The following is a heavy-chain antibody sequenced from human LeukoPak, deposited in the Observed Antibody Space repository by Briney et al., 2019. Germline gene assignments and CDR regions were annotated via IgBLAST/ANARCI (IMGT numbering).Heavy chain of an antibody. J-gene: IGHJ4*02. V-gene: IGHV1-8*02. CDR2: MSPNSGNT. CDR1: GGTFISYA. Sequence: ASVKVSCKASGGTFISYAISWVRQAPGQGLEWMGWMSPNSGNTGYAQEFQGRVTMTRSTSISTAYMELSSLRSEDTAVYYCVRTPPNWGADYWGQGTLVTVSS. CDR3: VRTPPNWGADY. D-gene: IGHD7-27*01.